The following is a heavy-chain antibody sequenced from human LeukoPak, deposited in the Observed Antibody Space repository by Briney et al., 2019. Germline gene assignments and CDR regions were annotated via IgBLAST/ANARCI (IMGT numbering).Heavy chain of an antibody. Sequence: SETLSLTCAVYGGSFSGYYWSWIRQPPGKGLEWIGEINHSGSTNYNPSLKSRVTISVDTSKNQFSLKLSSVTAADTAVYYCARGIVGATHYFDYWGQGTLVTVSS. CDR1: GGSFSGYY. J-gene: IGHJ4*02. CDR2: INHSGST. V-gene: IGHV4-34*01. D-gene: IGHD1-26*01. CDR3: ARGIVGATHYFDY.